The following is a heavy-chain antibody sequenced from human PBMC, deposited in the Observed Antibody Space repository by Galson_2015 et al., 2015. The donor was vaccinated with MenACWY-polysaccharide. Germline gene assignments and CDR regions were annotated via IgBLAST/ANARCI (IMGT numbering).Heavy chain of an antibody. CDR3: AKVGPRSSWTMGLDY. V-gene: IGHV3-23*01. D-gene: IGHD6-13*01. CDR1: GFSFSAYG. J-gene: IGHJ4*02. CDR2: SGSGGGL. Sequence: SLRLSCAASGFSFSAYGMSWVRQAPGRGLEWVSGSGSGGGLYYADSVKGRFTVSRDNSKNTLYLHMNNLRAEDTAVYYCAKVGPRSSWTMGLDYWGQGTLITVSS.